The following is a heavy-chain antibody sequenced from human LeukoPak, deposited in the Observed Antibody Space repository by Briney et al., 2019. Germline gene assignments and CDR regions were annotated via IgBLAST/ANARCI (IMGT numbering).Heavy chain of an antibody. CDR3: ARVHAADKEWFDP. Sequence: PSETLSLTCDFSGGSLSRHCWSWIRQSPGKGLEWIGCLCDSGRTDYNPSLKSRVTMSVDTSRTRFSLRLTSVSAADTAVYYCARVHAADKEWFDPWGQGTLVTVSS. CDR1: GGSLSRHC. CDR2: LCDSGRT. D-gene: IGHD2-15*01. V-gene: IGHV4-59*11. J-gene: IGHJ5*02.